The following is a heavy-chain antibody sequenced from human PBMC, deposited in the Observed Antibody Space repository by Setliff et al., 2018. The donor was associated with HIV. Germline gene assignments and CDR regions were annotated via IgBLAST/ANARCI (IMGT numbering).Heavy chain of an antibody. J-gene: IGHJ6*03. CDR2: AFYSGTT. CDR1: GGSLTSYY. CDR3: ARSDGGAVAVDYYYYYMDV. D-gene: IGHD6-19*01. V-gene: IGHV4-59*01. Sequence: SETLSLTCIVSGGSLTSYYWSWIRQAPGKGLEWIGYAFYSGTTNYHPSLKSRVTISVETSKNQFSLKLSSVTAADTAVYYCARSDGGAVAVDYYYYYMDVWGKGTTVTVSS.